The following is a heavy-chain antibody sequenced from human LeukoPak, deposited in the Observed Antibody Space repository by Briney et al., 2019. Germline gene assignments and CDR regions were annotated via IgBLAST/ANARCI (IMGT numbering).Heavy chain of an antibody. D-gene: IGHD6-13*01. J-gene: IGHJ6*02. V-gene: IGHV1-69*04. Sequence: SVKVSCKASGGTFSSYAISWVRQAPGQGLEWMGRIIPILGIANYAQKFQGRVTITADKSTSTAYMELSSLRSEDTAVYYCASGKQQLNYYYYGMDVWGQGTTVTVSS. CDR2: IIPILGIA. CDR1: GGTFSSYA. CDR3: ASGKQQLNYYYYGMDV.